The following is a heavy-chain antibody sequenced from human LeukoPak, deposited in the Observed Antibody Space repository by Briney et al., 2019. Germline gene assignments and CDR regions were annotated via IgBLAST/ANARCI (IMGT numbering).Heavy chain of an antibody. CDR2: ISGSGGST. Sequence: GGSLRLSCAASGFTFSSYAMSWVRQAPRKGLEWVSAISGSGGSTYYADSVKGRFTISRDNSKNTLYLQMNSLRAEDTAVYYCAKDLPALGSGSYYDYWGQGTLVTVSS. J-gene: IGHJ4*02. CDR3: AKDLPALGSGSYYDY. CDR1: GFTFSSYA. D-gene: IGHD3-10*01. V-gene: IGHV3-23*01.